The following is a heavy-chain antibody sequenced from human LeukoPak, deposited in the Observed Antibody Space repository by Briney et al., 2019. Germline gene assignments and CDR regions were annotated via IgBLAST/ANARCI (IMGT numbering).Heavy chain of an antibody. D-gene: IGHD6-19*01. CDR3: AKEVSSGSLDF. CDR2: IWSDGGNK. Sequence: GGSLRLSCAASGFTLRTYGMHWVRQAPGKGLEWVALIWSDGGNKYYADSVKGRFTISRDNSKNTLYLQMNSLRPDDTAVYYCAKEVSSGSLDFWGQGTLVTVSS. J-gene: IGHJ4*02. V-gene: IGHV3-30*02. CDR1: GFTLRTYG.